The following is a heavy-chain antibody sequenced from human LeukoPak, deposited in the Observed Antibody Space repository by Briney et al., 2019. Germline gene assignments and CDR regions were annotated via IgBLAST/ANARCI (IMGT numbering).Heavy chain of an antibody. J-gene: IGHJ3*02. D-gene: IGHD3-10*01. CDR2: VSSGGTYV. V-gene: IGHV3-21*01. CDR1: GFTFKTYS. Sequence: GGSLRLSCVVSGFTFKTYSMNWVRQAPGKGLEWVSSVSSGGTYVDYADSVKGRFTISRDNAKNSLNLQMNSLRAEDTAVYYCARDRGTFYHGSGSSFGLKHDGLDIWGRGTMVTVSS. CDR3: ARDRGTFYHGSGSSFGLKHDGLDI.